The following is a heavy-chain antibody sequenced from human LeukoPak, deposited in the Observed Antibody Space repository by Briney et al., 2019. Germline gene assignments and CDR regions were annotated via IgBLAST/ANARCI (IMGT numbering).Heavy chain of an antibody. D-gene: IGHD5-18*01. CDR2: IGTTGDT. CDR3: ATSGTFSAQLWPPG. Sequence: PGGSLRLSCAASGFTFTTYDMHWVRQATGKGLEWVSAIGTTGDTYYADSVKGRFTISRDNSKNTLYLQMNSLRAEDTAVYYCATSGTFSAQLWPPGWDQGTLVTVSS. CDR1: GFTFTTYD. J-gene: IGHJ4*02. V-gene: IGHV3-13*01.